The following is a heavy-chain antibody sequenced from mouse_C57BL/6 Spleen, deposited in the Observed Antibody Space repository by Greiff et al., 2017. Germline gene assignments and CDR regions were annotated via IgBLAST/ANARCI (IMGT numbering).Heavy chain of an antibody. CDR3: ARRLPPFDY. D-gene: IGHD2-2*01. Sequence: QVQLQQPGAELVMPGASVKLSCKASGYTFTSYWMHWVKQRPGQGLEWIGEIDPSDSYTNYNQKFKGKSTLTVDKSSSTAYMQLSSLTSEDSAVYYCARRLPPFDYWGQGTTLTVSS. J-gene: IGHJ2*01. CDR1: GYTFTSYW. CDR2: IDPSDSYT. V-gene: IGHV1-69*01.